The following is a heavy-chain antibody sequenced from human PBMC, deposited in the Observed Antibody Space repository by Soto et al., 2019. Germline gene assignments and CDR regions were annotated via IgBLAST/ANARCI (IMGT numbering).Heavy chain of an antibody. Sequence: PSETLSLTCAVYGGSFSGYYWSWIRQPPGKGLEWIGEINHSGSTNYNPSLKSRVTISVDTSKNQFSLKLSSVTAADTAVYYCASHMYGSNAYFASWGQGALVPVSS. J-gene: IGHJ4*02. V-gene: IGHV4-34*01. D-gene: IGHD4-17*01. CDR3: ASHMYGSNAYFAS. CDR1: GGSFSGYY. CDR2: INHSGST.